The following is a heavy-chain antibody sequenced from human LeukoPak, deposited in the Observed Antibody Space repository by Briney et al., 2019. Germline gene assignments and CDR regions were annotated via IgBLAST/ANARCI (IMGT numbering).Heavy chain of an antibody. CDR2: ISGSGGST. CDR1: GFTFSSYG. D-gene: IGHD3-22*01. CDR3: AKEGDDSSGYYRLYYYYYMDV. Sequence: GGSLRLSYAASGFTFSSYGMSWVRQAPGKGLEWVSAISGSGGSTYYADSVKGRFTISRDNSKNTLYLQMNSLRAEDTAVYYCAKEGDDSSGYYRLYYYYYMDVWGKGTTVTVSS. V-gene: IGHV3-23*01. J-gene: IGHJ6*03.